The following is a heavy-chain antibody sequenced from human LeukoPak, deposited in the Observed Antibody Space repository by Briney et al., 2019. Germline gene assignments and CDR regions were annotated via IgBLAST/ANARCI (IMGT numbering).Heavy chain of an antibody. CDR3: ARSGGDRGWYYFDY. CDR1: GGSISSYY. Sequence: SETLSLTCTVSGGSISSYYWSWIRQPAGKGLERIGRIYASGSTDYNPSLKSRVTVSVDTSKNQFSLKLTSMTAADTAVYYCARSGGDRGWYYFDYWGQGTLVTVSS. D-gene: IGHD6-19*01. V-gene: IGHV4-4*07. J-gene: IGHJ4*02. CDR2: IYASGST.